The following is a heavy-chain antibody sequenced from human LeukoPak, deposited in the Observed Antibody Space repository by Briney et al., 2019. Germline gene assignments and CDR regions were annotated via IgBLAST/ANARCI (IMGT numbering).Heavy chain of an antibody. D-gene: IGHD3-10*01. CDR1: GDSINSYY. CDR2: IYDGGST. Sequence: SETLSLTCTVSGDSINSYYWSWIRRPAGKTLEWIGRIYDGGSTNYNPSLKSRVTMSVDTSKNQISLKLKSVTAADTAVYYCARDSGTSGEVKFDPWGQGALVTVSS. V-gene: IGHV4-4*07. CDR3: ARDSGTSGEVKFDP. J-gene: IGHJ5*02.